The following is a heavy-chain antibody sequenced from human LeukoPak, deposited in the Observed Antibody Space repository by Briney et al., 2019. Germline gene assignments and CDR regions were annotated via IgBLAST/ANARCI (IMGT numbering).Heavy chain of an antibody. CDR1: GFPFSSYS. CDR2: ISSSSSYI. V-gene: IGHV3-21*01. CDR3: ASGGHRKFDY. J-gene: IGHJ4*02. Sequence: PGGSLRLSCAASGFPFSSYSMNWVRQAPGKGLEWVSSISSSSSYIYYADSVKGRFTISRDNAKNSLYLQMNSLRDEDTAVYYCASGGHRKFDYWGQGTLVTVSS. D-gene: IGHD2-21*01.